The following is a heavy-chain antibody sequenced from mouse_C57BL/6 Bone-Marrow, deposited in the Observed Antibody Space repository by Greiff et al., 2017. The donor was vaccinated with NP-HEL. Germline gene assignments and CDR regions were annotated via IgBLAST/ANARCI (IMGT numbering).Heavy chain of an antibody. CDR1: GFTFSSYA. D-gene: IGHD2-2*01. V-gene: IGHV5-4*03. CDR2: ISDGGSYT. CDR3: ARVGYGGFAY. Sequence: EVKLMESGGGLVKPGGSLKLSCAASGFTFSSYAMSWVRPTPEKRLEWVATISDGGSYTYYPDNVKGRFTISRDNAKNNLYLQMSHRKSEDTAMYYCARVGYGGFAYWGQGTLVTVSA. J-gene: IGHJ3*01.